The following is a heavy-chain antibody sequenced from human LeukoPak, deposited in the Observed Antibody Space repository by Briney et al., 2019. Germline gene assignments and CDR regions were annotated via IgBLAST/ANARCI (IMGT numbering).Heavy chain of an antibody. CDR3: ARDLRGYSYGDFDY. Sequence: GGSLRLSCAASGFTFSDYYMSWIRQAPGKGLEWVSYISNSSIYTNYADSVKGRFTISRDNAKSSLYLQMNSLRGEDTAVYYCARDLRGYSYGDFDYWGQGTLVTVSP. CDR1: GFTFSDYY. J-gene: IGHJ4*02. D-gene: IGHD5-18*01. V-gene: IGHV3-11*06. CDR2: ISNSSIYT.